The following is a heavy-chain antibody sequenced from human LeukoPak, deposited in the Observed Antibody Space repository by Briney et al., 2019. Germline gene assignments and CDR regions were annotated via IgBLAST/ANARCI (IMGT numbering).Heavy chain of an antibody. J-gene: IGHJ3*02. D-gene: IGHD5-24*01. V-gene: IGHV4-34*01. Sequence: SETLSLTCAVYGGSFSGYYWSWLRQPPGKGLEWIGRIYYGGSTYYNPSLKSRVTISVDTSKNQFSLKLSSVTAADTAVYYCAREYDRDGPSSDAFDIWGQGTMVTVSS. CDR2: IYYGGST. CDR3: AREYDRDGPSSDAFDI. CDR1: GGSFSGYY.